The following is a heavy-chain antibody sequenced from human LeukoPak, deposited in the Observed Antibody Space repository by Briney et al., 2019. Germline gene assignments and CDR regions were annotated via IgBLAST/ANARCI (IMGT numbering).Heavy chain of an antibody. CDR3: AKDWTPGYSISFGALDI. V-gene: IGHV3-30*02. D-gene: IGHD6-13*01. J-gene: IGHJ3*02. Sequence: PGGSLRLSCAASGFTFSSYGMHWVRQAPGKGLEWVAVIWYDGSNKYYSASVKGRFTIFRDNSNNTLYLQMNSLKSEDTALYYCAKDWTPGYSISFGALDIWGQGAMVTVSS. CDR1: GFTFSSYG. CDR2: IWYDGSNK.